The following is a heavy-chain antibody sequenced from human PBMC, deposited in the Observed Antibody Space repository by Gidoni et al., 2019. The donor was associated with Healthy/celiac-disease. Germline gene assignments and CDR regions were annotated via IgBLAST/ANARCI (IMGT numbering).Heavy chain of an antibody. CDR2: IRSKANSYAT. Sequence: EVQLVESGGGLVQPGGSLKLSCAASGFTFSGSAMHWVRQASGKGLEWVGRIRSKANSYATAYAASVKGRFTISRDDSKNTAYLQMNSLKTEDTAVYYCTRQSPYSSSWYGMDVWGQGTTVTVSS. CDR1: GFTFSGSA. CDR3: TRQSPYSSSWYGMDV. J-gene: IGHJ6*02. V-gene: IGHV3-73*02. D-gene: IGHD6-13*01.